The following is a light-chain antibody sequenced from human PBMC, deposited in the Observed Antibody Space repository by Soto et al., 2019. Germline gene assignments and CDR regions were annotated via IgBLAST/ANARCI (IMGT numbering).Light chain of an antibody. Sequence: EIVLTQSPGTLSLSPGERATLSYRASQSVTSNYIAWYQQELGQAPRLLIYGASSRATGIPDRFSGSGSGTDFTLTISRLEPEDFAVYYCQQYAYSPPTFGLGTKVDIK. CDR1: QSVTSNY. V-gene: IGKV3-20*01. J-gene: IGKJ1*01. CDR2: GAS. CDR3: QQYAYSPPT.